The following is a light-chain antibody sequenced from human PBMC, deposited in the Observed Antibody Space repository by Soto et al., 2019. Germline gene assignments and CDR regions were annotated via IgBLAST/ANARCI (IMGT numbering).Light chain of an antibody. CDR2: VAS. CDR1: QSVSSSY. CDR3: QQYSSSRT. Sequence: EIVLTQSPGTLSLSPGERATLSCRASQSVSSSYLAWYQQKPGQAPRLLIYVASSRATGIPSRFSGSGSGTDFTLNISRLEPEDVAVYYCQQYSSSRTFGQGTKLEIK. J-gene: IGKJ2*01. V-gene: IGKV3-20*01.